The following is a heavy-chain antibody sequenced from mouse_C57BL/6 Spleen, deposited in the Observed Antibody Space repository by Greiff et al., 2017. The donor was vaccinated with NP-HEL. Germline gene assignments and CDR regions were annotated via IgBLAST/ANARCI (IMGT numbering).Heavy chain of an antibody. CDR3: TRERTYDYYFDY. J-gene: IGHJ2*01. CDR2: ISSGGDYI. CDR1: GFTFSSYA. Sequence: EVQLVESGEGLVKPGGSLKLSCAASGFTFSSYAMSWVRQTPEKRLEWVAYISSGGDYIYYADTVKGRFTISRDNARNTLYLQMSSLKSEDTAMYYCTRERTYDYYFDYWGQGTTLTVSS. V-gene: IGHV5-9-1*02. D-gene: IGHD2-4*01.